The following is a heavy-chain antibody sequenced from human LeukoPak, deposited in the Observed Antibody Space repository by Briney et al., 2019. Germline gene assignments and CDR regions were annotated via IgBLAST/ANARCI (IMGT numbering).Heavy chain of an antibody. Sequence: GESLKISCKGSGYSFTNYWIDWVRQMPGKGLEWMGIIYPGDSDTRYSPSFRGQVTFSADESISTAYLQWSSLKASDTAIYYCARRSSIAPRLFDYWGQGTLVTVSS. CDR1: GYSFTNYW. CDR3: ARRSSIAPRLFDY. CDR2: IYPGDSDT. D-gene: IGHD6-6*01. V-gene: IGHV5-51*01. J-gene: IGHJ4*02.